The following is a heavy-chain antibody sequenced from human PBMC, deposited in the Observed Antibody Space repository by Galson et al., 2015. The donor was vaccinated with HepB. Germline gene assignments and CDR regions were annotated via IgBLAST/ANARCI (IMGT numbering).Heavy chain of an antibody. CDR2: ISYDGSNK. D-gene: IGHD5-24*01. CDR1: GITFSSYA. CDR3: ARDWGQDGYSPHDY. J-gene: IGHJ4*02. V-gene: IGHV3-30*04. Sequence: SLRLSCAASGITFSSYAMHWVRQAPGKGLEWVAAISYDGSNKYYADSVKGRFTISRDNSKNTLYLQMNSLRAEDTAVYYCARDWGQDGYSPHDYWGQGALVTVSS.